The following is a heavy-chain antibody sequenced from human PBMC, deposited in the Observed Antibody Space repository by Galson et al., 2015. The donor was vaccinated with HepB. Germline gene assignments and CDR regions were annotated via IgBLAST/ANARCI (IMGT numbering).Heavy chain of an antibody. J-gene: IGHJ4*02. CDR1: GFTFSTYG. Sequence: SLRLSCAASGFTFSTYGMHWVRQAPGKGLEWVAVIWFDGSKEYYVDSVKGRFTISRDNSKNTLYLQMNSLRGEDTAVYYCAREGSPYYDFSRGYYLPFLWGQGTLVTVSS. CDR2: IWFDGSKE. V-gene: IGHV3-33*01. CDR3: AREGSPYYDFSRGYYLPFL. D-gene: IGHD3-3*01.